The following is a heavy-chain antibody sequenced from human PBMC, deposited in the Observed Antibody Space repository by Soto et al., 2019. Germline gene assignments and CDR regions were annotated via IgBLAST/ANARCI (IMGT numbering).Heavy chain of an antibody. CDR3: ATSTLTDAFDI. D-gene: IGHD2-15*01. Sequence: QVQLVESGGGVVQPGGSRRLSCEASRFSFSDYGMHWVRQAPGKGLEWVALIRDDGSATYYSDSVKGRFTISRDNSKNTLYLQMNRLRAEDTAVYYWATSTLTDAFDIWGQGTMVSVSS. CDR1: RFSFSDYG. CDR2: IRDDGSAT. J-gene: IGHJ3*02. V-gene: IGHV3-30*02.